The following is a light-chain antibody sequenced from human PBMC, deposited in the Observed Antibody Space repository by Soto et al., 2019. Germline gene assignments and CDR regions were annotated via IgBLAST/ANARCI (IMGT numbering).Light chain of an antibody. Sequence: DVVMTQSPLSLPVTLGQPASISCRSSQSLIHSDGNTYLNWFQQRPGQSPRRLIYEVSDRDSGVPDRFSGSVSGSDFTLKISRVEAEDVGVYYCMQGTHWPCTFGQGTEVEIK. CDR2: EVS. CDR1: QSLIHSDGNTY. V-gene: IGKV2-30*02. CDR3: MQGTHWPCT. J-gene: IGKJ1*01.